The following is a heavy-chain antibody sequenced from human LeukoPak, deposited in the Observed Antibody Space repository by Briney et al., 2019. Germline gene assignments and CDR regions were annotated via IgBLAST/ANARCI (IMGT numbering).Heavy chain of an antibody. V-gene: IGHV4-4*07. CDR2: IYTSGST. J-gene: IGHJ4*02. Sequence: PSETLSLTCTVSGGSISSYYWSWLRQPAGKGLEWIGRIYTSGSTNYNPSLKSRVTISVDTSKNQFSLKLSSVTAADTAVYYCARVDTAMAYDYWGQGTLVTVSS. D-gene: IGHD5-18*01. CDR3: ARVDTAMAYDY. CDR1: GGSISSYY.